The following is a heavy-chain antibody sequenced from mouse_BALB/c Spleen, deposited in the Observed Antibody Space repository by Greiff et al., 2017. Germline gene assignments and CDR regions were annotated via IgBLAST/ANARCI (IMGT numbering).Heavy chain of an antibody. D-gene: IGHD1-1*01. CDR3: TSPITTGVPYAMDY. CDR2: IYPGNSDT. Sequence: EVQLQQSGTVLARPGASVKMSCKASGYSFTSYWMHWVKQRPGQGLEWIGAIYPGNSDTSYNQKFKGKAKLTAVTSASTAYMELSSLTNEDSAVYYCTSPITTGVPYAMDYWGQGTSVTVSS. V-gene: IGHV1-5*01. CDR1: GYSFTSYW. J-gene: IGHJ4*01.